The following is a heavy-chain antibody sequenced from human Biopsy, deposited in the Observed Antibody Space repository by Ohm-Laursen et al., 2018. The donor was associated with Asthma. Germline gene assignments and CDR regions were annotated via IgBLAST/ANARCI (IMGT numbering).Heavy chain of an antibody. Sequence: PPATLSLTCTVSGASISSGTYYWSWIRQPPGKGLAWVSHISYSGSTYYNPSLKSRLTISMDTSKNQFSLKLSSVTAADTAVYSCARVPTSVRYFDLWGRGTLVTVSS. CDR1: GASISSGTYY. CDR3: ARVPTSVRYFDL. CDR2: ISYSGST. V-gene: IGHV4-61*01. D-gene: IGHD5/OR15-5a*01. J-gene: IGHJ2*01.